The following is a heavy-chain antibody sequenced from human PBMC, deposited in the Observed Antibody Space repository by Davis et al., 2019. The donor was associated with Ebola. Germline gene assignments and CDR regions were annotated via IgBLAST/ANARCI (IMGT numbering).Heavy chain of an antibody. CDR1: GYPFTGYY. D-gene: IGHD6-19*01. CDR3: ERPDSSGWPYFHY. J-gene: IGHJ4*02. Sequence: ASVKVSCKASGYPFTGYYLHWVRQAPGQGLEWMGWIHPNTGGTNYAQKFQGRVTMTRDTSINTAYMQLTRLTSDDTAVYYCERPDSSGWPYFHYWGQGTLVTVSS. CDR2: IHPNTGGT. V-gene: IGHV1-2*02.